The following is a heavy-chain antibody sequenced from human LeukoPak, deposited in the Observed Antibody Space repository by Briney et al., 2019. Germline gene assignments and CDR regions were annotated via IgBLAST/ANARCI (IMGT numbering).Heavy chain of an antibody. D-gene: IGHD3-16*01. CDR3: AKGYYDYVWGSYYFDY. Sequence: GGSLRLSCAASGFTFSSYAMSWVRQAPGKGLEWVSAISGSGGSTYYADSVKGRFTISRDNSRDTLYLQMNSLRTEDTAVYYCAKGYYDYVWGSYYFDYWGQGTLVAVSS. V-gene: IGHV3-23*01. CDR2: ISGSGGST. CDR1: GFTFSSYA. J-gene: IGHJ4*02.